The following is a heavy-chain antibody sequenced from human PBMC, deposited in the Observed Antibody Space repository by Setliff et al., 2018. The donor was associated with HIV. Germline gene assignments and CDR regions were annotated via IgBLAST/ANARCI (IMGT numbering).Heavy chain of an antibody. Sequence: ASVKVSCKASGGTLSTYAVSWVRQAPGQGLEWMGWIAPNSGGTGYAENFQGRVTMTRDTSVNTAYMELSRLTSDDTAVYYCAGVISQFSDGQKDYFQYWGQGTLVTVSS. CDR1: GGTLSTYA. CDR3: AGVISQFSDGQKDYFQY. CDR2: IAPNSGGT. J-gene: IGHJ4*02. D-gene: IGHD2-21*01. V-gene: IGHV1-2*02.